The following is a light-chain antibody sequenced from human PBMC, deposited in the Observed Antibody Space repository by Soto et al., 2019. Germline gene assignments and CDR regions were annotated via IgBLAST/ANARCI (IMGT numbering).Light chain of an antibody. CDR1: EGVGTN. CDR2: ATS. CDR3: QQYNKGPPWT. J-gene: IGKJ1*01. V-gene: IGKV3-15*01. Sequence: EVVMTQSPATLSVSPGDSATLSCRASEGVGTNLAWYQQTPGQGPRLLIYATSTRATGIPARFSGSGSGTEFTLTISGLQSEDFAIYYCQQYNKGPPWTFGQGTKVEIQ.